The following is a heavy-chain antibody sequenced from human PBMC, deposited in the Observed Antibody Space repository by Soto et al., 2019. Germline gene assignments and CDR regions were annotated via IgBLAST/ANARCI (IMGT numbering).Heavy chain of an antibody. CDR3: ARLIGEGYSGTYGLDY. J-gene: IGHJ4*02. V-gene: IGHV1-69*06. D-gene: IGHD1-26*01. CDR1: GGTFNNYA. Sequence: QVQLVQSGAEVKKPGSSVKVSCKASGGTFNNYAISWVRQAPGQGLAWMGGIIPLFGATNYAQHFQGRVTITADKFTSTSYMELSSLKSEDTAVYYCARLIGEGYSGTYGLDYWGQGTLVTVSS. CDR2: IIPLFGAT.